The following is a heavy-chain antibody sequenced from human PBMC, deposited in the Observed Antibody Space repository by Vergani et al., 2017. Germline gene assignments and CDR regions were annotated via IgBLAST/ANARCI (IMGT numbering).Heavy chain of an antibody. V-gene: IGHV4-61*02. CDR1: GGSITSGSFY. CDR2: IHSSGTT. Sequence: QVQLHESGPGLVKPSQTLSLTCTVSGGSITSGSFYWSWIRQPAGKGLEWIGRIHSSGTTNYNPSLKSRVTLSVDTSKNQLSLRMTSVTAADTAVYYCARRPLRGAVTGLPPGWFDPWGRGTLVTVSS. CDR3: ARRPLRGAVTGLPPGWFDP. J-gene: IGHJ5*02. D-gene: IGHD1-14*01.